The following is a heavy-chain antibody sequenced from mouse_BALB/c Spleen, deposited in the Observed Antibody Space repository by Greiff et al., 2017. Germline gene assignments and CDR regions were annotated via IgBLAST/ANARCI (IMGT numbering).Heavy chain of an antibody. CDR1: GYTFTSYW. Sequence: EVKVVESGTVLARPGASVKMSCKASGYTFTSYWMHWVKQRPGQGLEWIGAIYPGNSDTSYNQKFKGKAKLTAVTSTSTAYMELSSLTNEDSAVYYCTDYGQTGFAYWGQGTLVTVSA. V-gene: IGHV1-5*01. J-gene: IGHJ3*01. CDR3: TDYGQTGFAY. CDR2: IYPGNSDT. D-gene: IGHD1-1*02.